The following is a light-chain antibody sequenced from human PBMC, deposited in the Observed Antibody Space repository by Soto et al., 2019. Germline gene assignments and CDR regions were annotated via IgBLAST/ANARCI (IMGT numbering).Light chain of an antibody. Sequence: QSALTQPASVSGSPGQSITISCTGTSSDLGPYNLVSWYQQHPGKAPKLMIYEGSKWPSGVSNRFSASKSGNTASLTISGLQAEDEADYYCCSYESSHTFRVFGGGTKLTVL. CDR1: SSDLGPYNL. V-gene: IGLV2-23*03. J-gene: IGLJ3*02. CDR2: EGS. CDR3: CSYESSHTFRV.